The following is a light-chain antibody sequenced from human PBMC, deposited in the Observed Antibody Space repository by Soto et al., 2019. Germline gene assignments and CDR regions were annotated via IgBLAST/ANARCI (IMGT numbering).Light chain of an antibody. Sequence: QSALTQPPSVSGSPGQSVAISCTGTSSDVGSYNRVSWYQQPPGTAPKLMIYDVSNRPSGVPDRFSGSKSGNTASLTISGLQADDEADYYCSSYTSSSTYVFGTGTKVTVL. CDR1: SSDVGSYNR. CDR3: SSYTSSSTYV. J-gene: IGLJ1*01. V-gene: IGLV2-18*02. CDR2: DVS.